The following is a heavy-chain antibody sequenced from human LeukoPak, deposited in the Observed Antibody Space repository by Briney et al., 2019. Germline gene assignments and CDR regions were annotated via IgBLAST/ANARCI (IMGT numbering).Heavy chain of an antibody. J-gene: IGHJ4*02. CDR1: GISVSNIW. V-gene: IGHV3-15*01. Sequence: GGSLRLSCEVSGISVSNIWMAWVRQAPGKGLEWLGLIKSQSDGGTTDFGAPVKGRFAISRDASKNTLDLQMDSLGIEDTAVYFCTTGGHYFGDWGQGTLVTVSS. CDR3: TTGGHYFGD. CDR2: IKSQSDGGTT.